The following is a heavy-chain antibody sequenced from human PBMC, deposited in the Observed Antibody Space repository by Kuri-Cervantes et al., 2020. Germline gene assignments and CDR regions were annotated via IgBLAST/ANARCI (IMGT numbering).Heavy chain of an antibody. CDR3: ASPAYCGGDCYYYYGMDV. CDR1: CYSFTSYC. Sequence: KVSCKGSCYSFTSYCTVWVRQMPGKGLEWMCIIYPGDSDTRYSPSFQGQVTISADKSISNAYLQWRSLKASDTAMYYCASPAYCGGDCYYYYGMDVWGQGTTVTVSS. V-gene: IGHV5-51*01. CDR2: IYPGDSDT. J-gene: IGHJ6*02. D-gene: IGHD2-21*02.